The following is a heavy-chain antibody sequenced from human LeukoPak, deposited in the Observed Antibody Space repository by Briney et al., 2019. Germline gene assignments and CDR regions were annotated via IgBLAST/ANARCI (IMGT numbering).Heavy chain of an antibody. Sequence: GGSLRLSCAASEFTFSSYSMNWVRQAPGKGLEWVSHISSSSSTTYYADSVKGRFTISRDNAKNSLYLQMNSLRAEDTAVHYCAREGVVVVTAPGGYYMDVWGKGTTVTVSS. CDR3: AREGVVVVTAPGGYYMDV. CDR1: EFTFSSYS. V-gene: IGHV3-48*01. J-gene: IGHJ6*03. D-gene: IGHD2-15*01. CDR2: ISSSSSTT.